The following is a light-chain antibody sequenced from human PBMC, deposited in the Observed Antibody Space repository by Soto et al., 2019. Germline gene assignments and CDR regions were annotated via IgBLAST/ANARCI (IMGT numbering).Light chain of an antibody. J-gene: IGKJ4*01. CDR3: QQYNSSQLT. CDR2: EAS. Sequence: DIQMTQSPSTLSASVGDRVTITCRASQSVSSWLAWYRQKPGKAPNLLIYEASNLESGVPSRFSGSGSGTEFTLSISDLQPGDSATYYCQQYNSSQLTFGGGTKVE. V-gene: IGKV1-5*03. CDR1: QSVSSW.